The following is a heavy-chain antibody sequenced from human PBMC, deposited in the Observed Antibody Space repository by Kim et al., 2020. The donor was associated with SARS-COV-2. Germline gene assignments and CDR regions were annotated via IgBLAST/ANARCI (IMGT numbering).Heavy chain of an antibody. CDR2: ISYDGSNK. CDR3: ARYYYGSGSYYHGMDV. CDR1: GFTFSSYG. Sequence: GGSLRLSCAASGFTFSSYGMHWVRQAPGKGLEWVAVISYDGSNKYYADSVKGRFTISRDNSKNTLYLQMNSLRAEDTAVYYCARYYYGSGSYYHGMDVWGQGTTVTVSS. D-gene: IGHD3-10*01. J-gene: IGHJ6*02. V-gene: IGHV3-33*05.